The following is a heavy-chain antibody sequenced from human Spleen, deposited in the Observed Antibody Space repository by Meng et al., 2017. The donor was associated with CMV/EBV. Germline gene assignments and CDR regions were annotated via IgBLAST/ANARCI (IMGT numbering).Heavy chain of an antibody. J-gene: IGHJ4*02. CDR3: VAEADY. D-gene: IGHD6-19*01. CDR2: ITHSGST. CDR1: VWSFSHYS. Sequence: LALACAVSVWSFSHYSWPCIPQSPKKGLEWIGQITHSGSTNYNPSLMSRVTISMDTSKEQFSLRLTSVTAADTAVYYCVAEADYWGQGTLVTVSS. V-gene: IGHV4-34*01.